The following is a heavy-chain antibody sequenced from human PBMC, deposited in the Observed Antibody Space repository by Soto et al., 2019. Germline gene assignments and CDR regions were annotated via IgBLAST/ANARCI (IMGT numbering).Heavy chain of an antibody. CDR1: GFTFSSYG. V-gene: IGHV3-30*18. D-gene: IGHD2-15*01. CDR2: ISYDGSNK. Sequence: PGGSLRLSCAASGFTFSSYGMHWVRQAPGKGLEWVAVISYDGSNKYYADSVKGRFTISRDNSKNTLYLQMNSLRAEDTAVYYCAKDEERYCSGGSCYRIDPWGQGTLVTVSS. J-gene: IGHJ5*02. CDR3: AKDEERYCSGGSCYRIDP.